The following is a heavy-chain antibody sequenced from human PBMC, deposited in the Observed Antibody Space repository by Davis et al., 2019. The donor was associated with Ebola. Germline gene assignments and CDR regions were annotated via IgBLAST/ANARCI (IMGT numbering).Heavy chain of an antibody. J-gene: IGHJ4*02. CDR2: FSAHNGNI. Sequence: AASVKVSCKASGYTFASYGFRWVRQAPGQGLEWVGWFSAHNGNIYYAPKFQGRVAMTSDTATTTAYMEVGSLRSDDTAVYYCARAQFPTTSDHWGQGTLVTVSS. D-gene: IGHD1-1*01. V-gene: IGHV1-18*01. CDR1: GYTFASYG. CDR3: ARAQFPTTSDH.